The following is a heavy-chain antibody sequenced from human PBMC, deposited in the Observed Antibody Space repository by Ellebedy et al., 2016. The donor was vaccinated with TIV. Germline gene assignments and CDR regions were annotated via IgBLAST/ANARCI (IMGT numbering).Heavy chain of an antibody. CDR3: ARERYDYVWGSYRYTGDMDV. J-gene: IGHJ6*02. CDR1: GYTFTSYG. Sequence: AASVKVSCKASGYTFTSYGISWVRQAPGQGLEWMGWINPNSGGTNYAQKFQGRVTMTRDTSISTAYMELSRLRSDDTAVYYCARERYDYVWGSYRYTGDMDVWGQGTTVTVSS. V-gene: IGHV1-2*02. CDR2: INPNSGGT. D-gene: IGHD3-16*02.